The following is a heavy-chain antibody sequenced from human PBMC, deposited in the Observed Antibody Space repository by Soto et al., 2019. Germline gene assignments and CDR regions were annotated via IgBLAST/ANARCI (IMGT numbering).Heavy chain of an antibody. CDR1: GFTFGTYA. D-gene: IGHD2-21*01. J-gene: IGHJ4*02. V-gene: IGHV3-33*01. Sequence: GGSLRLSCTASGFTFGTYAMHWVRQAPGKGLEWVAGIWYDGRIENYADSVKGRFSISRDKSKNTVALHMNSLRVEDTAIYYCARADCGGQCACDYWGQGALVTVSS. CDR2: IWYDGRIE. CDR3: ARADCGGQCACDY.